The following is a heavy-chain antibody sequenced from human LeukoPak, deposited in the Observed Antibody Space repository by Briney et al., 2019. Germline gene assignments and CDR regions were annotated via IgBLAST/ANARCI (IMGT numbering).Heavy chain of an antibody. CDR1: GYTFTSYG. CDR3: ARDKEAVAGTTTLIDY. CDR2: ISAYNGNT. J-gene: IGHJ4*02. Sequence: GASVKVSCKASGYTFTSYGISWVRQAPGQGLEWMGWISAYNGNTNYAQKLQGRVTMTTDTSTSTAYMEVRSLRSDDTAVYYCARDKEAVAGTTTLIDYWGQGTLVTVSS. V-gene: IGHV1-18*01. D-gene: IGHD6-19*01.